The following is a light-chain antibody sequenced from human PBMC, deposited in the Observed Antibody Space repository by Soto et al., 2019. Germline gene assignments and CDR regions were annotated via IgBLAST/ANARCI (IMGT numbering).Light chain of an antibody. CDR2: EVT. CDR3: SSYTSSGTYV. V-gene: IGLV2-14*01. J-gene: IGLJ1*01. Sequence: SALAQPASVSGSPGQSITISCAGTSSDVGGYNYVSWYRQHPGKAPTLMIYEVTNRPSGISNRFSGSRSGNTASLTISGLQAEDEADYYCSSYTSSGTYVFGTGTKVTVL. CDR1: SSDVGGYNY.